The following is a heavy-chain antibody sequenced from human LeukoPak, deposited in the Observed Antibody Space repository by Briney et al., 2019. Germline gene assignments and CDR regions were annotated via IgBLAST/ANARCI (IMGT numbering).Heavy chain of an antibody. CDR1: GYTFTGYY. V-gene: IGHV1-18*04. D-gene: IGHD3-10*01. CDR3: AGDSGISTDPFDP. Sequence: ASVKVSCKASGYTFTGYYMHWVRQAPGQGLEWMGWISAYNGNTDYAQKLQGRVTMTTDTSTSTAYMDLRSLRSDDTAVYYCAGDSGISTDPFDPWGQGTLVSVSS. CDR2: ISAYNGNT. J-gene: IGHJ5*02.